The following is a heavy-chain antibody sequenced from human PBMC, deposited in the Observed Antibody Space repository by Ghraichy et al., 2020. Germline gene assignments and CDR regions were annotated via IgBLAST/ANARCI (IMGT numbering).Heavy chain of an antibody. Sequence: GGCLRLSCAASGFTFSSYAMSWVRQAPGKGLEWVSAISGSGGSTYYADSVKGRFTISRDNSKNTLYLQMNSLRAEDTAVYYCAKGGTGPNDAFDIWGQGTMVTVSS. CDR3: AKGGTGPNDAFDI. V-gene: IGHV3-23*01. CDR1: GFTFSSYA. J-gene: IGHJ3*02. D-gene: IGHD3/OR15-3a*01. CDR2: ISGSGGST.